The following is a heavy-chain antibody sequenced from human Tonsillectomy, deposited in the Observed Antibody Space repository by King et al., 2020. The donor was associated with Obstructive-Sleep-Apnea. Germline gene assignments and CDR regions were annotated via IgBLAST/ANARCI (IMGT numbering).Heavy chain of an antibody. CDR1: GFTFDDYA. D-gene: IGHD3-22*01. Sequence: VQLVESGGGLVQPGRSLRLSCAASGFTFDDYAMHWVRQAPGKGLEWVSGISWNGGSIGYADSVKGRFTISRDNAKNSLYLQMNSLRAEDTALYYCAKDGNYYDSSGFIRKDAFDIWGQGTMVTVSS. CDR3: AKDGNYYDSSGFIRKDAFDI. V-gene: IGHV3-9*01. J-gene: IGHJ3*02. CDR2: ISWNGGSI.